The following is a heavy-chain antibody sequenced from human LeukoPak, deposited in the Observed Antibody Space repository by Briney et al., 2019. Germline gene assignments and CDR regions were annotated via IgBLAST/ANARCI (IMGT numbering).Heavy chain of an antibody. D-gene: IGHD3-16*01. Sequence: PGGSLRLSCLVSGFTLSSSAMHWVRQAPEKGLEFVSAISSNGGSIYYADSVKGRFTISRDNSRNTLYLQMSSLRAEDTAVYYCVKVGVASPLGMDVWGQGTTVTVSS. CDR3: VKVGVASPLGMDV. CDR2: ISSNGGSI. J-gene: IGHJ6*02. V-gene: IGHV3-64D*08. CDR1: GFTLSSSA.